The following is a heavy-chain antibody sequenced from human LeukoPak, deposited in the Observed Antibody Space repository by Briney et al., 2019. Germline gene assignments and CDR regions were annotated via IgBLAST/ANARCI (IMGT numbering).Heavy chain of an antibody. D-gene: IGHD3-9*01. Sequence: SQTLSLTCTVSGGSISSSSYYWGWIRQPPGKGLEWIGSIYYSGSTYYNPSLKSRVTISVDTSKNQFSLKLSSVTAADTAVYYCARDIGTYYDILTGYYGAFDIWGQGTMVTVSS. CDR3: ARDIGTYYDILTGYYGAFDI. J-gene: IGHJ3*02. V-gene: IGHV4-39*07. CDR2: IYYSGST. CDR1: GGSISSSSYY.